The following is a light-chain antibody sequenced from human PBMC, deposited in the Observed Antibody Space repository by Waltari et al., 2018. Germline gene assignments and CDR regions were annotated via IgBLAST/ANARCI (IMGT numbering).Light chain of an antibody. Sequence: QSVLAQTPSASGTPGQRITISSSGSNSNIGSITVTWYPPFPGTAPRLLIYSNNHRPPGVPDRFSAGKAGSSAALASYGLHSEDEADYYCSTWDDRLTGVVFGGATKVTVL. V-gene: IGLV1-44*01. J-gene: IGLJ2*01. CDR1: NSNIGSIT. CDR3: STWDDRLTGVV. CDR2: SNN.